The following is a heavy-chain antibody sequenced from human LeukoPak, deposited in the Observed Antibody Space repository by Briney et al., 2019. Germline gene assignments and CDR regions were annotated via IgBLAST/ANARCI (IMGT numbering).Heavy chain of an antibody. Sequence: EGSPRLSCAASGFTLSDYYMSWIRQAPGKGLEWVSYITSSGSTIYYADSVKGRFTISRDNAKNSLYLQMNSLRAEDTAVYYCARTSGYYTALAPYYYYGMDVWGQGTTVTVSS. J-gene: IGHJ6*02. D-gene: IGHD3-3*01. CDR3: ARTSGYYTALAPYYYYGMDV. CDR2: ITSSGSTI. V-gene: IGHV3-11*04. CDR1: GFTLSDYY.